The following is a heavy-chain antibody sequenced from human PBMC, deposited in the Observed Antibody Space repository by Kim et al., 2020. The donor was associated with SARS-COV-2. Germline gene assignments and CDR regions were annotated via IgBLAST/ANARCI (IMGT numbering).Heavy chain of an antibody. D-gene: IGHD4-17*01. CDR2: ISGSGDST. CDR3: AKGGRMTTVTTVFDY. V-gene: IGHV3-23*01. Sequence: GGSLRLSCAASGFTFSSHAMSWVRQAPGKGLEWVSSISGSGDSTYYADSVKGRFTISRDNSKNTLSLQMNSLRAEDTAVYYCAKGGRMTTVTTVFDYWGQGTLVTVSS. J-gene: IGHJ4*02. CDR1: GFTFSSHA.